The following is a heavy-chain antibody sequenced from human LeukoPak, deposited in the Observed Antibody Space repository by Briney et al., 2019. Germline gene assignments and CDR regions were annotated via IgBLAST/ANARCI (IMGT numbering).Heavy chain of an antibody. Sequence: GGSLRLSCAASGFTFSSYGMHWVRQAPGKGLEWVAVISYDGSNKYYADSVKGRFTISRDKSKNTLYLQMNSLRAEDTAVYYCAKDRRKSGYDVVQYFDYWGQGTLVIVSS. CDR3: AKDRRKSGYDVVQYFDY. V-gene: IGHV3-30*18. J-gene: IGHJ4*02. CDR1: GFTFSSYG. CDR2: ISYDGSNK. D-gene: IGHD5-12*01.